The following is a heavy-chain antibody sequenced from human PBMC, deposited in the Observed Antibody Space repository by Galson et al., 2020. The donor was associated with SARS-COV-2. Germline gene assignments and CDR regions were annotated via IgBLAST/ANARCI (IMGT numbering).Heavy chain of an antibody. CDR2: IWYDGSNK. D-gene: IGHD1-26*01. CDR3: PRGYEWELET. Sequence: GGPLSLSCAASGSTFSSYGMHWVRQPPGKGLEWVAVIWYDGSNKYYADSVKGRFTTSRDNSKNTLYLQMNSLRAEDTAGYYCPRGYEWELETWGQGTLVTVSS. J-gene: IGHJ5*02. V-gene: IGHV3-33*01. CDR1: GSTFSSYG.